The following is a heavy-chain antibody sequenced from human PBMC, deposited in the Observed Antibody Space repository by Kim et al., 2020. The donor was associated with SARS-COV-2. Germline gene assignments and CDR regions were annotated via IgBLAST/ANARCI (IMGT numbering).Heavy chain of an antibody. CDR1: RYSFTDYW. Sequence: GESLKISCKGSRYSFTDYWIGWVRQTPGNGLEWMGRINPIDSNTEYSPSFQGHVTISTDTSISTAYLQWSSLEASDTAIYYCVTSDSSGPQPFDYWGQGTRVTVSS. J-gene: IGHJ4*02. D-gene: IGHD3-22*01. CDR3: VTSDSSGPQPFDY. CDR2: INPIDSNT. V-gene: IGHV5-10-1*01.